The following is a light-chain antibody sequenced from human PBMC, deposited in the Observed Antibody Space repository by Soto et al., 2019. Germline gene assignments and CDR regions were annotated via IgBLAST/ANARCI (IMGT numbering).Light chain of an antibody. Sequence: DIQMTQSPSTVSASVGDRVTITCRASQRISSWLAWYQQKPGKAPKLLIYKASTLESGVPSRFSGTGSGAEFTLTISSMQPDDFATYYCQQYNSYWYTFGQGTKLEIK. J-gene: IGKJ2*01. CDR1: QRISSW. CDR2: KAS. V-gene: IGKV1-5*03. CDR3: QQYNSYWYT.